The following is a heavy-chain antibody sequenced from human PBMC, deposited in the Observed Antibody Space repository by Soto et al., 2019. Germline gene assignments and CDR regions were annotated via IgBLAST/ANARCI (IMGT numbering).Heavy chain of an antibody. CDR2: ISGSGTST. CDR1: GFTFSTFA. V-gene: IGHV3-23*01. D-gene: IGHD6-19*01. CDR3: AKGGRQWLVTSDFNY. Sequence: GGSLRLSCAASGFTFSTFAMSWVRQAPGKGPEWVSGISGSGTSTYYADSVKGRFTISRDSSKNTVSLEMTSLRAEDTAVYYCAKGGRQWLVTSDFNYWGQGALVTVSS. J-gene: IGHJ4*02.